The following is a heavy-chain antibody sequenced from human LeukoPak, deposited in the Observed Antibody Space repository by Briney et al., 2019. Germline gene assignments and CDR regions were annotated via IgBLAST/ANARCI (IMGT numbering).Heavy chain of an antibody. Sequence: GVSLRLSCAASGFTFDDYTMHWVRQAPGKGLEWVSLISWDGGSSYYADSVKGRFTISRDNSKNSLYLQMNSLRTEDTALYYCANLPGDGYRSGNDAFDIWGQGTMVTVSS. V-gene: IGHV3-43*01. CDR2: ISWDGGSS. D-gene: IGHD5-24*01. J-gene: IGHJ3*02. CDR1: GFTFDDYT. CDR3: ANLPGDGYRSGNDAFDI.